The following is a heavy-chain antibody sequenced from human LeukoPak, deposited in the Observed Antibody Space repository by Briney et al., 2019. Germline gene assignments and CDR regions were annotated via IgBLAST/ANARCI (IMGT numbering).Heavy chain of an antibody. V-gene: IGHV4-59*01. D-gene: IGHD5-18*01. CDR1: GDSISSYY. CDR3: ARVSGTAMVMDY. J-gene: IGHJ4*02. Sequence: SETLSLTCSVSGDSISSYYWTWIRQPPGKGLEWIGYIDYSGSTNYNPSLKSRVTISVDTSKNQFSLKLSSVTAADTAVYYCARVSGTAMVMDYWGQGTLVTVSS. CDR2: IDYSGST.